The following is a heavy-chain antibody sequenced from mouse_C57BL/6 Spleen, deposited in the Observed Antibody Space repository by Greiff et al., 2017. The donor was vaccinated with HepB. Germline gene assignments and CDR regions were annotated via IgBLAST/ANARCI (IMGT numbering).Heavy chain of an antibody. D-gene: IGHD1-1*01. CDR2: IYPGGGYN. Sequence: VQLQQSGAELVRPGTSVKMSCKASGYTFTNYWIGWAKQRPGHGLEWIGDIYPGGGYNNYNEKLQGKATLTADKSSSTAYMQYSSLTSEDSAIYYGARSGVTLVEDWYFDVWGTGTTVTVSS. V-gene: IGHV1-63*01. CDR3: ARSGVTLVEDWYFDV. CDR1: GYTFTNYW. J-gene: IGHJ1*03.